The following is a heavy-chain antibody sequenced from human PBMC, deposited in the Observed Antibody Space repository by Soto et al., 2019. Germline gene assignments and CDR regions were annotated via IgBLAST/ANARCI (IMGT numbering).Heavy chain of an antibody. CDR3: VRDYGRKRYCSGGSCYGAYYYYYYMDV. J-gene: IGHJ6*03. Sequence: QVQLVQSGAEVKKPGASVKVSCKASGYTFTSYAMHWVRQAPGQRLEWMGWINAGNGNTKYSQKFQGRVTITRDTSASTAYMELSSLRSEDTAVYYCVRDYGRKRYCSGGSCYGAYYYYYYMDVWGKGTTVTVSS. D-gene: IGHD2-15*01. CDR2: INAGNGNT. CDR1: GYTFTSYA. V-gene: IGHV1-3*01.